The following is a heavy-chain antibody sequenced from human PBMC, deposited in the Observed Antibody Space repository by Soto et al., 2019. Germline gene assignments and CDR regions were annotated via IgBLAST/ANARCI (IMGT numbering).Heavy chain of an antibody. Sequence: PGGSLRLSCAASGFTFSSYGMHWVRQAPGKGLEWVAFISYDGSNKYYADSVKGRFTISRDNSKNTLYLQMNSLRAEDTAVYYCAKVHYDFWSGYSPEAPYYYYGMDVWGQGTTVTVSS. V-gene: IGHV3-30*18. CDR2: ISYDGSNK. J-gene: IGHJ6*02. D-gene: IGHD3-3*01. CDR3: AKVHYDFWSGYSPEAPYYYYGMDV. CDR1: GFTFSSYG.